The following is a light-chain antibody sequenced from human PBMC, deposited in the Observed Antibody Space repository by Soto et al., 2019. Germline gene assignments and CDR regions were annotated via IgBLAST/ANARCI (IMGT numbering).Light chain of an antibody. CDR3: QQYNNWPPKT. J-gene: IGKJ2*01. CDR1: QSVSSSY. V-gene: IGKV3-20*01. CDR2: GAS. Sequence: EIVLTQSPGTLSLSPGERATLSCRASQSVSSSYLAWYQQKPGQAPRLLIYGASSRATGIPDRFSGSGSGTDFTLTISRLEPEDFAVYYCQQYNNWPPKTFGQGTKLEIK.